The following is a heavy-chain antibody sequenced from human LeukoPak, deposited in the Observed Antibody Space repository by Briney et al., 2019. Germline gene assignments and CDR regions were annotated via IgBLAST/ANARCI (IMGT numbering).Heavy chain of an antibody. J-gene: IGHJ4*02. CDR1: GGSISSYY. CDR3: ARGRKYYYDSSGYY. Sequence: PSETLSLTCTVSGGSISSYYWSWIRQPPGKGLEWIGYIYYSGSTNYNPSLKSRVTISVDTSKNQFSLKLSSVTAADTAVYYCARGRKYYYDSSGYYWGQGTLVTVSS. D-gene: IGHD3-22*01. CDR2: IYYSGST. V-gene: IGHV4-59*12.